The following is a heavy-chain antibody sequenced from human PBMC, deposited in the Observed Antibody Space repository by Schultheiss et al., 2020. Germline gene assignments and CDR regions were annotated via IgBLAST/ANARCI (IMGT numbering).Heavy chain of an antibody. V-gene: IGHV5-51*01. CDR2: IYPGDSDT. J-gene: IGHJ6*02. CDR3: ARRESSSWYPHGYYYYGMDV. CDR1: GFTFSGSA. Sequence: GGSLRLSCAASGFTFSGSAMHWVRQASGKGLEWMGIIYPGDSDTRYSPSFQGQVTISADKSISTAYLQWSSLKASDTAMYYCARRESSSWYPHGYYYYGMDVWGQGTTVTVSS. D-gene: IGHD6-13*01.